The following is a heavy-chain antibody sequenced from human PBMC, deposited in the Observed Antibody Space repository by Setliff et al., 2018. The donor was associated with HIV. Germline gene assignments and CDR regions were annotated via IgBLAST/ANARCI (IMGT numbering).Heavy chain of an antibody. D-gene: IGHD6-13*01. Sequence: PGGSLRLSCAASGFTFSNYGMNWVRQAPGKGLEWVSYIDGGSTNYADSVKGRFTISRDNAKNTLYLQMNSLRAEDTAVYYCAKSGGLAAAGTVHFDYCGQRTLVTVSS. CDR1: GFTFSNYG. CDR2: IDGGST. J-gene: IGHJ4*02. CDR3: AKSGGLAAAGTVHFDY. V-gene: IGHV3-21*05.